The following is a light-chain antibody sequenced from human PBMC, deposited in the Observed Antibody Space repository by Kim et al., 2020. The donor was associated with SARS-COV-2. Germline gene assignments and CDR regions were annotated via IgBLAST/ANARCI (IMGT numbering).Light chain of an antibody. J-gene: IGKJ4*01. CDR1: QSVSSN. Sequence: EIVMTQSPATLSVSPGERATLSCRASQSVSSNLAWYQQKPGQAPRLLIYGASTRATSIPARFSGSGSGTEFTLTISSLLSEDFAVYYCQQYNNWPPLTFGGGTKVDIK. V-gene: IGKV3-15*01. CDR3: QQYNNWPPLT. CDR2: GAS.